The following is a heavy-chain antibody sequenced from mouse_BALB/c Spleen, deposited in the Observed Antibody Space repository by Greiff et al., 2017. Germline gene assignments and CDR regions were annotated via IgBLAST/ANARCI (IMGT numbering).Heavy chain of an antibody. D-gene: IGHD2-1*01. Sequence: QVQLKESGAELVRPGPSVKISCTASGYAFTNYWLGWVRQRPGHGLEWIGDIYPGSGNTYYNEKFKGKATLTADKSSSTAYMQLSSLTSEDSAVYVCARSGYGNGYYYAMDYWGQGTSVTVSS. J-gene: IGHJ4*01. CDR3: ARSGYGNGYYYAMDY. CDR1: GYAFTNYW. CDR2: IYPGSGNT. V-gene: IGHV1-63*01.